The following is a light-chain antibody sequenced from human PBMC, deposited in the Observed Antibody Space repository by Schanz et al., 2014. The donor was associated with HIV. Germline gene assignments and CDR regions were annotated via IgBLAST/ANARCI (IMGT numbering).Light chain of an antibody. V-gene: IGKV3-20*01. CDR1: HIVNNRY. CDR2: GAS. J-gene: IGKJ1*01. Sequence: EIVLTQSPGTLSLSPGERASLSCRASHIVNNRYFAWYKQEHGQPPRLLIYGASIRATGIPARFSGSGSGTEFTLTISSLQAEDVAVYYCQQYYSTPWTFGQGTKVEIK. CDR3: QQYYSTPWT.